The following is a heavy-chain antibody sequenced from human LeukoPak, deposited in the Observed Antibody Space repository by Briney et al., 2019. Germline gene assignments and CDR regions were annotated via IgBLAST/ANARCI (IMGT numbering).Heavy chain of an antibody. J-gene: IGHJ3*02. V-gene: IGHV4-59*01. Sequence: SETLSLTCAVYGGPFSGYYWSWIRQPPGKGLEWIGYIYYSGSTNYNPSLKSRVTISVDTSKNQFSLKLSSVTAADTAVYYCARDSGSAFDIWGQGTMVTVSS. CDR2: IYYSGST. D-gene: IGHD3-10*01. CDR3: ARDSGSAFDI. CDR1: GGPFSGYY.